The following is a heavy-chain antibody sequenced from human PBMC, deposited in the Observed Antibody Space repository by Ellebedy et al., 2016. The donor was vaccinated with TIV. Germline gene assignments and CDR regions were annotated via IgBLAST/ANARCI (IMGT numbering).Heavy chain of an antibody. Sequence: SETLSLTXAVYGGSFSGYYWSWIRQPPGKGLEWIGEINHSGSTNYNPSPKSRVTISVDTSKNQFSLKLSSVTAADTAVYYCARGSAGGWQKFDYWGQGTLVTVSS. CDR2: INHSGST. V-gene: IGHV4-34*01. D-gene: IGHD6-19*01. CDR1: GGSFSGYY. J-gene: IGHJ4*02. CDR3: ARGSAGGWQKFDY.